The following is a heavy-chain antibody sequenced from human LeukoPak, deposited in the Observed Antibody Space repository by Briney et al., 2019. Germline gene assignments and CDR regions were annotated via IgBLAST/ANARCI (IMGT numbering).Heavy chain of an antibody. CDR3: ARPFFPSTPHAFDI. CDR1: GYIFSSYW. Sequence: GESLKISCKGSGYIFSSYWIGWVRQMPGKGLECMGIIYPGDSDTRYSPSFQGQVTISADKSISTAYLQWSSLKASDTAMYYCARPFFPSTPHAFDIWGQGTMVTVSS. D-gene: IGHD2-2*01. CDR2: IYPGDSDT. J-gene: IGHJ3*02. V-gene: IGHV5-51*01.